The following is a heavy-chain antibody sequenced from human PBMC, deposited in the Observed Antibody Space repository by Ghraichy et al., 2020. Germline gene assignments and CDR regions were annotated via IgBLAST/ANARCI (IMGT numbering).Heavy chain of an antibody. D-gene: IGHD3-3*01. CDR3: ARLEWFSEDY. CDR2: VNDDGSDT. J-gene: IGHJ4*02. CDR1: GFTFSSYW. V-gene: IGHV3-74*01. Sequence: GESLNISCTVSGFTFSSYWMHWVRQAPGKGLVWVSRVNDDGSDTNYADSVKGRFTISRDNAKNTLYLQMNSLRAEDTAMYYCARLEWFSEDYWGQGTLVTVSA.